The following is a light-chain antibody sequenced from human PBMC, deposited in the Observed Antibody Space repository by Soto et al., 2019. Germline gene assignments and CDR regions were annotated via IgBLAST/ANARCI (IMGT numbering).Light chain of an antibody. Sequence: QPASVSGSPGQSITISCTGTSFDFGGYNYVSWYQQHPGKAPKLMIYDVSNRPSGVSNRFSGSKSDNTASLTISGLQTEDEADYYCSSYTSGSTWVFGGGTKLTVL. CDR3: SSYTSGSTWV. CDR1: SFDFGGYNY. CDR2: DVS. J-gene: IGLJ3*02. V-gene: IGLV2-14*03.